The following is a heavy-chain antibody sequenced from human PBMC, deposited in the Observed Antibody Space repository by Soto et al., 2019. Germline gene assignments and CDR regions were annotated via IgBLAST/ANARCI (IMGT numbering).Heavy chain of an antibody. Sequence: QVHLVESGGGVVQPGRSLRLSCAASGFIFGAYGMHWVRQAPGKGLEWVAIMSYDGSRKYYADSVKGRFTISRDNSKNMLSLEMNSLRAEDTGVYYCARDLYSYGYPDYWGQGTLVTVSS. CDR2: MSYDGSRK. V-gene: IGHV3-30*03. CDR1: GFIFGAYG. CDR3: ARDLYSYGYPDY. D-gene: IGHD5-18*01. J-gene: IGHJ4*01.